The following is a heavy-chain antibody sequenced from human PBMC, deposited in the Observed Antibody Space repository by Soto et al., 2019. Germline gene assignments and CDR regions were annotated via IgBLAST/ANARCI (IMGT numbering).Heavy chain of an antibody. Sequence: GGSLRLSCAASGFTVSINYMSWVCQAPGKGLEWISIIYSAGNTYYADSVKGRFTISRDNSKNTLYLQMNSLGAEDTAVYYCARDFVVGGPTINYYYGMDVWGQGTTVTVSS. CDR3: ARDFVVGGPTINYYYGMDV. CDR1: GFTVSINY. CDR2: IYSAGNT. V-gene: IGHV3-66*01. J-gene: IGHJ6*02. D-gene: IGHD1-26*01.